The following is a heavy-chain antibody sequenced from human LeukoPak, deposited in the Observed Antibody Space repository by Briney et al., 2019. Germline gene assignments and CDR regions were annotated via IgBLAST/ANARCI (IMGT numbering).Heavy chain of an antibody. CDR1: GFTFISYW. D-gene: IGHD1-1*01. V-gene: IGHV3-7*04. J-gene: IGHJ4*02. Sequence: GGSLTLSCVASGFTFISYWMTWVRQAPGKGLEWVAQISQDGTESYSVDSVRGRFTIYRDNAKNSVYLSMNRLRPEDTAVYYCARDSTGTVFDLWGQGTLVTVSS. CDR2: ISQDGTES. CDR3: ARDSTGTVFDL.